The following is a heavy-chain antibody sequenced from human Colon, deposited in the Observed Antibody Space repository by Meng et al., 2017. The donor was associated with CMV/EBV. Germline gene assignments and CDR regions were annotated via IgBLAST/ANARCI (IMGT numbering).Heavy chain of an antibody. D-gene: IGHD5-12*01. CDR3: YMELSSLGSDDAAVYYCAKGTGWSGFFPIDF. V-gene: IGHV5-51*01. J-gene: IGHJ4*02. Sequence: KVSCKGSGYSFTTYWIAWVRQMPGKGLEWMGTIYPADSDTRYSPSFQGQVTMSADKSITTAYLHLDTLKASDTATNTAYMELSSLGSDDAAVYYCAKGTGWSGFFPIDFWGQGSRVTVSS. CDR2: IYPADSDT. CDR1: GYSFTTYW.